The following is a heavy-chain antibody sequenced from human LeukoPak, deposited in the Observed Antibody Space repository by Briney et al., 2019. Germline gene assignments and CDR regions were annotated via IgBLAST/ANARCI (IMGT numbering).Heavy chain of an antibody. CDR1: GYTFTSYG. D-gene: IGHD3-9*01. V-gene: IGHV1-18*01. CDR2: ISAYNGNT. Sequence: ASVKVSCKASGYTFTSYGISWVRQAPGQGLEWMGWISAYNGNTNYAQKLQGRVTMTRDTSTSTVYMELSSLRSEDTAVYYCARDSGPAVSTYYDILTGYYPPGDYWGQGTLVTVSS. J-gene: IGHJ4*02. CDR3: ARDSGPAVSTYYDILTGYYPPGDY.